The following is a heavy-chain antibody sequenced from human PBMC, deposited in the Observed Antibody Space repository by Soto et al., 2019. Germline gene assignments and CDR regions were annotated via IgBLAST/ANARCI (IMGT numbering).Heavy chain of an antibody. CDR3: ARALGPSSAGSCRYGMDV. D-gene: IGHD2-15*01. CDR2: INHSGST. Sequence: PSETLSLTCAVYGGSFSGYYWSWIRQPPGKGLEWIGEINHSGSTNYNPSLKSRVTISVDTSKNQFSLKLSSVTAADTAVYYCARALGPSSAGSCRYGMDVWGQGTTVTVSS. V-gene: IGHV4-34*01. CDR1: GGSFSGYY. J-gene: IGHJ6*02.